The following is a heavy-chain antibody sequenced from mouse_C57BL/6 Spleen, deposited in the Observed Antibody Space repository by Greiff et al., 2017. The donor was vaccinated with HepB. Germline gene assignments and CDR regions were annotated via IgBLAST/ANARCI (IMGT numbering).Heavy chain of an antibody. CDR1: GYTFTSYW. Sequence: QVQLKQPGAELVKPGASVKLSCKASGYTFTSYWMHWVKQRPGQGLEWIGMIHPNSGSTNYNEKFKSKATLTVDKSSSTAYMQLSSLTSEDSAVYYCARWGYDYADYWGQGTTLTVSS. CDR3: ARWGYDYADY. J-gene: IGHJ2*01. D-gene: IGHD2-4*01. CDR2: IHPNSGST. V-gene: IGHV1-64*01.